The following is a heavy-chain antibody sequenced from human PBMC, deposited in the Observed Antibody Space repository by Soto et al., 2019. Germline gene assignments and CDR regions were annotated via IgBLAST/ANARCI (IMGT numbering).Heavy chain of an antibody. CDR3: ARARDGYNFLYEPT. V-gene: IGHV3-53*01. Sequence: GGSLRLSCAASGFTVSSNYMSWVRQAPGKGLEWVSVIYSGGNTDYADSVKGRFTISRDNSKRTVYLQMNSLRAEDTGVYYCARARDGYNFLYEPTWGQGTLVTVYS. J-gene: IGHJ4*02. CDR1: GFTVSSNY. D-gene: IGHD5-12*01. CDR2: IYSGGNT.